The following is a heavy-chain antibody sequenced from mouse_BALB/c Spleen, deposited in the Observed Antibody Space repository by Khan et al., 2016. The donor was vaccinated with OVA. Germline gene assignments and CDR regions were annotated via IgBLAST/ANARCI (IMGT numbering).Heavy chain of an antibody. CDR1: GYTFTNYW. D-gene: IGHD3-1*01. J-gene: IGHJ2*01. CDR2: TYPGGGYP. CDR3: ERRGAARATWDYLDY. Sequence: QVQLQQSGAELVRPGTSVKMSCKAAGYTFTNYWIGWVKQRPGHGLEWIGDTYPGGGYPNYNEKFKGKATLTADTSSSTAYMQLSGLTSEDADIYYCERRGAARATWDYLDYWGQGTTLTVSS. V-gene: IGHV1-63*02.